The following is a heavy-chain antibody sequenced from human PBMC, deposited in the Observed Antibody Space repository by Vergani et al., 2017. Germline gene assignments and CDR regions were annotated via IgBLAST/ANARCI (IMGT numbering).Heavy chain of an antibody. J-gene: IGHJ5*02. CDR2: MYHSGST. Sequence: QVRLQESGPGLVKPSETLSLTCSVSGGSMSGYYWSWIRQPPGKELEWIGYMYHSGSTNYNPSLETRVTISGDTSKNQFSLKLNSVTAADTAVYYCGRVGDFDGLGSRLLDLWGQGILVTVSS. V-gene: IGHV4-59*01. CDR1: GGSMSGYY. CDR3: GRVGDFDGLGSRLLDL. D-gene: IGHD3-10*01.